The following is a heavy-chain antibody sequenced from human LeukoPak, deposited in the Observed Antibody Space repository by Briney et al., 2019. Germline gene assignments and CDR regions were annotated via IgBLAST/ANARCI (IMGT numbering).Heavy chain of an antibody. Sequence: ASVKVSCKASGYTFTNYYISWVRQAPGQGLEWMGWISAYNGNTNYAQNLQGWVTMTRDTSISTAYMELSRLRSDGTAVYYCARGRATVTTLSGMDVWGQGTTVTVSS. V-gene: IGHV1-18*01. CDR1: GYTFTNYY. CDR2: ISAYNGNT. CDR3: ARGRATVTTLSGMDV. D-gene: IGHD4-17*01. J-gene: IGHJ6*02.